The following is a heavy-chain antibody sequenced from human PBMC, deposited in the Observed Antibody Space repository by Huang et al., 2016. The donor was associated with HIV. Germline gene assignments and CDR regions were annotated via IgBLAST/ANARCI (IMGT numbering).Heavy chain of an antibody. V-gene: IGHV4-39*02. CDR2: IYYSGTT. CDR3: ARTGVAVSDDPEYFQH. CDR1: GDSINSNTFY. Sequence: LQESGPGLVGPSETLSLTCAVSGDSINSNTFYWGWIHRPPGKALEWIGSIYYSGTTYYNPALKGRARIAVDASKNRIFLHLRSVTAADTGVYYCARTGVAVSDDPEYFQHWGQGALVTIS. J-gene: IGHJ1*01. D-gene: IGHD3-3*01.